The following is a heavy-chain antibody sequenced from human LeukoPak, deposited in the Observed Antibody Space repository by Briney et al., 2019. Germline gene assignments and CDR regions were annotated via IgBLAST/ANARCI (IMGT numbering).Heavy chain of an antibody. CDR1: GFTFSSYA. Sequence: PGGSLRLSCAASGFTFSSYAMSWVRQAPGKGLEWVSTISGSGGSTYYADSVKGRFTFSRDNAKNTLYLQMNSLRAEDTALYYCAKDYCSGGSCYSDYWGQGTLVTVSS. CDR2: ISGSGGST. J-gene: IGHJ4*02. V-gene: IGHV3-23*01. D-gene: IGHD2-15*01. CDR3: AKDYCSGGSCYSDY.